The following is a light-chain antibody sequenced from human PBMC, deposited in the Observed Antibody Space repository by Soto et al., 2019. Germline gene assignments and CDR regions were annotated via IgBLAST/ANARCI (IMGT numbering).Light chain of an antibody. V-gene: IGKV3-11*01. CDR3: QQYRTTPPTRM. Sequence: EIVLTQSPATLSLSPVVRATLSCRPSQSIGLAIAWYQHKPGQASRLLIYDASQRASRIPARLRGSGCGTDFTLTISRLEPEADAVDTCQQYRTTPPTRMFGQGTKVDIK. J-gene: IGKJ1*01. CDR1: QSIGLA. CDR2: DAS.